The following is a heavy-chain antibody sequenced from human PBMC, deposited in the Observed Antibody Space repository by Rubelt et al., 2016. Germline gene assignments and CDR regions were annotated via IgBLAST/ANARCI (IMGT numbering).Heavy chain of an antibody. J-gene: IGHJ4*02. D-gene: IGHD2-8*02. CDR1: GGSISSGAYK. V-gene: IGHV4-39*01. CDR3: ARRPLLYYFDY. CDR2: IYYSGST. Sequence: QLQLQESGPGLVKPSETLSVTCAVSGGSISSGAYKLAWVRRPPGKGLEWIGSIYYSGSTYYNPSLKSRVTISADTSKNPFALKLSSVTAADTAVYYCARRPLLYYFDYWGQGSLVIVSS.